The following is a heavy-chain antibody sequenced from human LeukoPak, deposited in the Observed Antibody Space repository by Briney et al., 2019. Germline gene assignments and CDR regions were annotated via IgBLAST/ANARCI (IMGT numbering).Heavy chain of an antibody. Sequence: SGGSLRLSWAASGFTFSSHSMNWVRQAPGKGLEWVSSISSSSSYIYYADSVKGRFTISRDNAKNSLYLQMNSLRAEDTAVYYCARAEGGYDKFDYWGQGTLVTVSS. V-gene: IGHV3-21*01. CDR2: ISSSSSYI. CDR3: ARAEGGYDKFDY. J-gene: IGHJ4*02. CDR1: GFTFSSHS. D-gene: IGHD5-12*01.